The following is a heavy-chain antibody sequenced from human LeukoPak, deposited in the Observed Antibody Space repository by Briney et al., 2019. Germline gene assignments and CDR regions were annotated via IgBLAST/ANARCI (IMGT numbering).Heavy chain of an antibody. D-gene: IGHD3-9*01. CDR3: ARASFDWSTSDAFDI. V-gene: IGHV1-18*01. CDR1: GYTFTSYG. Sequence: ASVKVSCKASGYTFTSYGISWVRQAPGQGLEWMGWISAYNGNTNYAQKLQGRVTMTTDTSTSTAYMELRSLRSDDTAVYYCARASFDWSTSDAFDIWGQGTMVTVSS. J-gene: IGHJ3*02. CDR2: ISAYNGNT.